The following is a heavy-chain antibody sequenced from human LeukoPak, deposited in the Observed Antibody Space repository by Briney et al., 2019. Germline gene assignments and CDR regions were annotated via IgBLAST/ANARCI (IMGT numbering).Heavy chain of an antibody. D-gene: IGHD6-19*01. CDR1: GYTFTSYG. CDR2: ISAYNGHT. Sequence: APVKVSCKASGYTFTSYGINWVRQAPGQGLEWMGWISAYNGHTNYAQNLQGRVTMTTDTSTNTAYMELRSLRSDDTAVYYCALYSSGWNFDYWGQGTLVTVSS. J-gene: IGHJ4*02. CDR3: ALYSSGWNFDY. V-gene: IGHV1-18*01.